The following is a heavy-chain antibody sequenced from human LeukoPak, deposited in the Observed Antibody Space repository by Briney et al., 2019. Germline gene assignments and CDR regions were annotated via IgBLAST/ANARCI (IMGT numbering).Heavy chain of an antibody. CDR1: GFTFSSYS. Sequence: PGGSLRLSCAASGFTFSSYSMNWIRQAPGKGLEWVSSISSGSSYIYYADSVKGRFTISRDNAKNSLYLQMNSLRAEDTAVYYCARDREGATLNDAFDIWGQGTMVTVSS. CDR2: ISSGSSYI. J-gene: IGHJ3*02. CDR3: ARDREGATLNDAFDI. D-gene: IGHD1-26*01. V-gene: IGHV3-21*01.